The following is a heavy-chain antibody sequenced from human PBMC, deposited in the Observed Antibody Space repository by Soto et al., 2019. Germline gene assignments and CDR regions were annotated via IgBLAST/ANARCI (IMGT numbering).Heavy chain of an antibody. D-gene: IGHD2-15*01. CDR2: IYYSGST. J-gene: IGHJ6*03. V-gene: IGHV4-59*08. Sequence: SETLSLTCTVSGGSISSYYWSWIRQPPGKGLEWIEYIYYSGSTNYNPSLKSRVTISVDTSKNQFSLKLSSVTAADTAVYYCARQDIGYCSGGSCYYYYMDVWGKGTTVTVSS. CDR1: GGSISSYY. CDR3: ARQDIGYCSGGSCYYYYMDV.